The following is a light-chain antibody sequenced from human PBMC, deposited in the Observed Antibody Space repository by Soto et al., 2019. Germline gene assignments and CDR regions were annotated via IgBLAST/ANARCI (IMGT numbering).Light chain of an antibody. CDR1: SSDVGGYNY. CDR2: EVS. CDR3: RSYTSSSTHVV. V-gene: IGLV2-14*01. Sequence: QSALTQPASVSGSPGQSITISCTGTSSDVGGYNYVSWYQQHPGKAPQLMIYEVSNRPSGVSNRFSGSKSGNTASLTISGLQAEDEADYYCRSYTSSSTHVVFGGGTKVTVL. J-gene: IGLJ2*01.